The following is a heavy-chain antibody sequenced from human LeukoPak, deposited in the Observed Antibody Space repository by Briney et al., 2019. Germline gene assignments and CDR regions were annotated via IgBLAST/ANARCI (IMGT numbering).Heavy chain of an antibody. V-gene: IGHV3-23*01. CDR2: ISGSGGST. CDR1: GFTFSSYA. D-gene: IGHD2-15*01. CDR3: AKDRGYCSGGSCTFDY. J-gene: IGHJ4*02. Sequence: GGSLRLSCAASGFTFSSYALSWVRQAPGKGLDWVSAISGSGGSTYYADSVKGRFTISRDNSKNTLYLQMNSLRAEDTAVYYCAKDRGYCSGGSCTFDYWGQGTLVTVSS.